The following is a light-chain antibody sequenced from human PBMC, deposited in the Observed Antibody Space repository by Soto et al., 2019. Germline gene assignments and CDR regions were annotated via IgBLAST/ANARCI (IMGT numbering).Light chain of an antibody. V-gene: IGKV3-20*01. CDR2: GAS. Sequence: EIVLTQSPGTLSLSPGERATLSCRSSQSVSSSYLAWYQQKPGQAPRLLIYGASSRATGIPDRFSGSGSGTEFTLTISSLQPEDFATYYCQQLNSYPPTFGGGTKVDI. J-gene: IGKJ4*01. CDR3: QQLNSYPPT. CDR1: QSVSSSY.